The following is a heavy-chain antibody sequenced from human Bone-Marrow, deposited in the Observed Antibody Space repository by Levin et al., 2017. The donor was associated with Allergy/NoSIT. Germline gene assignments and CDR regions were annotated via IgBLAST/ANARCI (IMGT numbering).Heavy chain of an antibody. CDR1: GYTFTIYG. Sequence: PMASVKVSCKASGYTFTIYGITWVRQAPGQGLEWLGWISTYNNKTNSAQNLQGRVTMTTDTSTSTAYMELRSLRSDDTAIYYCARTPEILVAYGDYENDYWGQGTLVTVSS. V-gene: IGHV1-18*01. CDR3: ARTPEILVAYGDYENDY. D-gene: IGHD4-17*01. J-gene: IGHJ4*02. CDR2: ISTYNNKT.